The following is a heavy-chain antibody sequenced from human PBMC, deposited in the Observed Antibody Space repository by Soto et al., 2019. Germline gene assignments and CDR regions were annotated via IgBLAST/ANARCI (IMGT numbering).Heavy chain of an antibody. Sequence: SETLSLTCTVSGGSISSSSYYWGWIRQPLGKGLEWIGSIYYSGSTYYNPSLKSRVTISVDTSKNQFSLKLSSVTAADTAVYYCARTGYLSVVRTWFDPWGQGTLVTVSS. CDR3: ARTGYLSVVRTWFDP. V-gene: IGHV4-39*01. J-gene: IGHJ5*02. CDR1: GGSISSSSYY. CDR2: IYYSGST. D-gene: IGHD2-15*01.